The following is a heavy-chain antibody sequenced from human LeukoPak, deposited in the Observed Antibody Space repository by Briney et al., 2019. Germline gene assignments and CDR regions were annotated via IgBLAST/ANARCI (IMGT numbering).Heavy chain of an antibody. CDR2: ISSSSTTR. J-gene: IGHJ4*02. CDR1: GFTFSNYW. CDR3: ARDPHIAAAGTIFDY. V-gene: IGHV3-48*02. D-gene: IGHD6-13*01. Sequence: PGGSLRLSCAASGFTFSNYWMNCVRQAPGKGLEWVSYISSSSTTRYYADSVKGRFTISRDNAKNSLYLQMNSLRDEDSAVYYCARDPHIAAAGTIFDYWGQGTLVTVSS.